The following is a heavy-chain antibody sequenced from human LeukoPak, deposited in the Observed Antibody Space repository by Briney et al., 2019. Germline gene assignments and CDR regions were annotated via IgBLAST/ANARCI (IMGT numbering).Heavy chain of an antibody. CDR3: ASSSGYTNPDFDY. CDR2: MNPNSGNT. V-gene: IGHV1-8*01. CDR1: GYTFTSYD. Sequence: ASVKVSCKASGYTFTSYDINWVRQATGQGLEWMGWMNPNSGNTGYAQKFQGRVTMTRNTSISTAYMELSSLRSEDTAVYYCASSSGYTNPDFDYWGQGTLVTVSS. D-gene: IGHD3-22*01. J-gene: IGHJ4*02.